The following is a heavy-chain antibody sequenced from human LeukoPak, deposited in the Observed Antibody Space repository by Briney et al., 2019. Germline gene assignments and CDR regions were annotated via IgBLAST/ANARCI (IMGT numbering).Heavy chain of an antibody. CDR1: GFTFSSSW. Sequence: GGSLRLSCAASGFTFSSSWMSWAHQAPGKGLECVANIKQDGSEKYYVDSVKGRFTISRDNAKNSLYLQMNSLRAEDTAVYYCASGSYFDYWGQGTLVTVSS. V-gene: IGHV3-7*01. J-gene: IGHJ4*02. CDR3: ASGSYFDY. CDR2: IKQDGSEK. D-gene: IGHD1-26*01.